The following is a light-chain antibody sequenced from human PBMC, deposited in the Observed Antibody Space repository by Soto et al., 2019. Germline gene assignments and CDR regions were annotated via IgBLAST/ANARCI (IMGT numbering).Light chain of an antibody. CDR1: NSNIGRNT. V-gene: IGLV1-44*01. CDR3: AAWDESPNVPV. CDR2: SNN. J-gene: IGLJ3*02. Sequence: QSVLTQPPSASGTPGQRVTISCSGSNSNIGRNTVNWYQQLPGAAPKLLIYSNNQRPSGVPDRFSGSKSGTSASLAISGLQSEDEADYYCAAWDESPNVPVFGGGTKLTVL.